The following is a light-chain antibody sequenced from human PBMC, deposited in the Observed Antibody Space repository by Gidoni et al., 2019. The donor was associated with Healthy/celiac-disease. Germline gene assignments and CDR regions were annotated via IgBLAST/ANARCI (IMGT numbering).Light chain of an antibody. CDR1: QSISSY. Sequence: DIQMTQSPSSLSASVGDRVTITCRASQSISSYLNWYQQKPGKAHKLLIYAASSLQSGVPSRFSGSGSGTDFTLTISSLQPEDFATYYCQQSYSTLITFXXXTRLEIK. CDR3: QQSYSTLIT. CDR2: AAS. J-gene: IGKJ5*01. V-gene: IGKV1-39*01.